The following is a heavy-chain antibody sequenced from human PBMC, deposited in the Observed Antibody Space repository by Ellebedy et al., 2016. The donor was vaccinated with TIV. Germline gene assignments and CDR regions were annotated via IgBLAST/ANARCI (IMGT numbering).Heavy chain of an antibody. V-gene: IGHV3-30-3*01. CDR2: ILSKGSNE. J-gene: IGHJ4*02. Sequence: GGSLRLSXAASGFTFSNYPMHWVRQAPGKGLEWVAVILSKGSNEYYADSVKGRFTISRDNSKNTLDLQMNSLRAEDTAVYYCARDSLVPAAGYWGQGTLVTVSS. CDR1: GFTFSNYP. D-gene: IGHD2-2*01. CDR3: ARDSLVPAAGY.